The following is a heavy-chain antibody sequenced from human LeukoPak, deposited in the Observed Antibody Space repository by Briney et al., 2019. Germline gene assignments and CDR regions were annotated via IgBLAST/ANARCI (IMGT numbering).Heavy chain of an antibody. V-gene: IGHV3-30*02. CDR3: AKDGQDIVVVVAATDSAGYFDY. CDR1: GFTFSSYG. Sequence: GGSLRLSCAASGFTFSSYGMHWVRQAPGKGLEWVAFIRYDGSNKYYADSVKGRFTISRDNSKNTLYLQMNSLRAEDTAVYYCAKDGQDIVVVVAATDSAGYFDYWGQGTLVTVSS. D-gene: IGHD2-15*01. CDR2: IRYDGSNK. J-gene: IGHJ4*02.